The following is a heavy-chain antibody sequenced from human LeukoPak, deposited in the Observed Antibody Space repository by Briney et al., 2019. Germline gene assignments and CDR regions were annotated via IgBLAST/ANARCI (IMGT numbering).Heavy chain of an antibody. CDR3: ARERESVCDY. V-gene: IGHV3-33*08. D-gene: IGHD3-16*01. CDR2: IYNDGADK. J-gene: IGHJ4*02. Sequence: PGRSLRLSCAASEFTFSNYGMHWVRQAPGKGLERVAAIYNDGADKYYVDSVKGRFTISRDNSKNSLSLQMNSLRAEDTAVYYCARERESVCDYWGPGTRVAVSA. CDR1: EFTFSNYG.